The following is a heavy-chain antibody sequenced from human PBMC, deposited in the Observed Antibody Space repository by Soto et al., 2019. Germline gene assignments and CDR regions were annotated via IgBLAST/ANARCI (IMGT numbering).Heavy chain of an antibody. CDR3: ARVPDV. CDR2: IYHSGST. J-gene: IGHJ6*02. Sequence: HLQLQESGSGLVKPSQTLSLTCAVSGGSISSGGYSWSWIRQPPGKGLEWIGYIYHSGSTYYNPSLKSRGTISVDRSKNQFSLKLSSVTAADTAVYYCARVPDVWGQGTTVTVSS. V-gene: IGHV4-30-2*01. CDR1: GGSISSGGYS.